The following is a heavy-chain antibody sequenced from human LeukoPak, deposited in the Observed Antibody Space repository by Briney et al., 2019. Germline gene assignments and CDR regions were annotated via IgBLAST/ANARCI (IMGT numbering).Heavy chain of an antibody. Sequence: GGSLRLSCAASGFTFGNAWMSWVRQAPGKGLEWVGRIKSKTDGGTPDYAAPVKGRFTISRDDSKNTLYLQMNSLKTEDTAVYYCTGVSRSSWYDYWGQGTLVTVSS. CDR2: IKSKTDGGTP. V-gene: IGHV3-15*01. D-gene: IGHD6-13*01. CDR3: TGVSRSSWYDY. J-gene: IGHJ4*02. CDR1: GFTFGNAW.